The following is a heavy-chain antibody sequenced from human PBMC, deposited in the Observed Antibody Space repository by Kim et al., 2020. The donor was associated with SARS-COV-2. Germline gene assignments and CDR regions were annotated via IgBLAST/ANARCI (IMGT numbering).Heavy chain of an antibody. CDR1: GDSISHYY. Sequence: SETLSLTCTVSGDSISHYYWTWIRQPPGKGLEWIACIYDNGNTKYNPSLKSRVTISVDMFENQFSLKLHSVTAADTAVYYCARDHPRSAEVGGMDVWGQG. CDR2: IYDNGNT. V-gene: IGHV4-59*01. J-gene: IGHJ6*02. CDR3: ARDHPRSAEVGGMDV.